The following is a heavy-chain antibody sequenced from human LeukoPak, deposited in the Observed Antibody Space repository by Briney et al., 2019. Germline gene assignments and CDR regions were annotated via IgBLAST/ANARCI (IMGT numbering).Heavy chain of an antibody. V-gene: IGHV1-2*06. Sequence: GASVKVSXKASGYTFTGYYTHWVRQAPGQGLEWMGRINPNSGGTNYAQKFQGRVTMTRDTSISTAYMELSRLRSDDTAVYYCVSCVSFSGGSCYDYWGQGTLVTVSS. CDR2: INPNSGGT. CDR3: VSCVSFSGGSCYDY. CDR1: GYTFTGYY. J-gene: IGHJ4*02. D-gene: IGHD2-15*01.